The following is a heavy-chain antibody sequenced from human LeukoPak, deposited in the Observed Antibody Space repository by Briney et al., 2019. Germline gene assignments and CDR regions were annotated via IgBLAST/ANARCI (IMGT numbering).Heavy chain of an antibody. CDR1: GYTFTNYA. D-gene: IGHD2-8*01. CDR3: ARVYLADNNWFDP. V-gene: IGHV7-4-1*02. J-gene: IGHJ5*02. CDR2: INTKTGNP. Sequence: GASVNVSCKASGYTFTNYAMNWVRQAPGQGLEWMGWINTKTGNPTYAQGFTGRYVFSLDTSVSTAYLQISSLKAEDTAVYYCARVYLADNNWFDPWGQGTLVTVFS.